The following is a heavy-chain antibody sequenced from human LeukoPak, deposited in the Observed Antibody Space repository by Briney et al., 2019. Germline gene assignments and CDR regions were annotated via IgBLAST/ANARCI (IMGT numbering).Heavy chain of an antibody. CDR1: GFSFSNSW. J-gene: IGHJ4*02. D-gene: IGHD3-22*01. V-gene: IGHV3-7*01. CDR2: IKYDGSEY. CDR3: ARGIDGYYDY. Sequence: GGSLRLSCAASGFSFSNSWMSWVRQAPGKGLEWVANIKYDGSEYYYVDSVKGRFTISRDNAKNSLYLQMSSLRSEDTAVYYCARGIDGYYDYWGQGTLVTVSS.